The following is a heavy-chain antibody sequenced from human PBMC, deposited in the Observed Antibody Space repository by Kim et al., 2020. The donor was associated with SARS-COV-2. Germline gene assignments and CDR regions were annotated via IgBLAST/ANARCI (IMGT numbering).Heavy chain of an antibody. V-gene: IGHV3-48*02. J-gene: IGHJ3*02. D-gene: IGHD1-26*01. Sequence: VTGRFTISRDNAKNSLYLQMNSLRDEDTAVYYCAREGSSVWWLPGGAFDIWGQGTMVTVSS. CDR3: AREGSSVWWLPGGAFDI.